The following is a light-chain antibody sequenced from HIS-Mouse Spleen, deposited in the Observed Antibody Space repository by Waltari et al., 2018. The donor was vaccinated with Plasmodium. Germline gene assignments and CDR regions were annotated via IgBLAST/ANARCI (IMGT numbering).Light chain of an antibody. CDR1: SSDVGSYNL. J-gene: IGLJ2*01. Sequence: QSALTQPASVSGSPGQSITISCTGTSSDVGSYNLVPWYQQHPGKAPKLMIYEGSKRPSGVSNRFSGPKSGNTASRTISGLQAEDEADYYCCSYAGSRVFGGGTKLTVL. CDR3: CSYAGSRV. CDR2: EGS. V-gene: IGLV2-23*01.